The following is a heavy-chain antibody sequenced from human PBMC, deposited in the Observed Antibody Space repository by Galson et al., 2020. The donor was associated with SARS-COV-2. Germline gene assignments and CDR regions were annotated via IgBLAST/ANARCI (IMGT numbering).Heavy chain of an antibody. CDR2: ISYDGSNK. Sequence: TGGSLRLSCAASGFTFSSYAMHWVRQAPGKGLEWVAVISYDGSNKYYADSVKGRFTISRDNSKNTLYLQMNSLRAEDTAVYYCARDGDYYESSGYCYAPRYYYGMDVWGQGTTVTVSS. CDR1: GFTFSSYA. D-gene: IGHD3-22*01. V-gene: IGHV3-30-3*01. J-gene: IGHJ6*02. CDR3: ARDGDYYESSGYCYAPRYYYGMDV.